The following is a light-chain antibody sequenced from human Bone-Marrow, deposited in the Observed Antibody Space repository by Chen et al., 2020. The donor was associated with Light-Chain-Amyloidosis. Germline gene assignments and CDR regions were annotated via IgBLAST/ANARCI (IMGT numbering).Light chain of an antibody. CDR2: GSS. CDR3: QQYGTSPLT. J-gene: IGKJ4*01. Sequence: EIVLTQFPGTLSLSLGEGANLSCMASQTISSNYLTWYQQKFGQAPRLLIYGSSSRATGIPDRFTGSGSGTDFTLTINRLEPEDFAMYYCQQYGTSPLTFGGGTKVEIK. V-gene: IGKV3-20*01. CDR1: QTISSNY.